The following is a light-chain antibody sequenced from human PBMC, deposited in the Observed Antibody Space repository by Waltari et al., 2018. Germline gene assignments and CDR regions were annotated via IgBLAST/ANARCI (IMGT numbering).Light chain of an antibody. J-gene: IGLJ2*01. V-gene: IGLV2-8*01. CDR2: EVT. Sequence: QSALTQPPSASGSLGQSVTISCTGTGSDVGGYKYVSWYQQYPGKAPKLLIYEVTKRPSGVPDGFSVSKSGNTASLTVSGLRAEDEGDYYCSSYAATNNVIFGGGTNLTVL. CDR3: SSYAATNNVI. CDR1: GSDVGGYKY.